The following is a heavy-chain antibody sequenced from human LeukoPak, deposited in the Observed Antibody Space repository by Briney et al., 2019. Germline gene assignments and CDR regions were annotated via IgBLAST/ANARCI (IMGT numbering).Heavy chain of an antibody. CDR1: GFTFSSYS. J-gene: IGHJ4*02. CDR2: ISSSSSTI. Sequence: GGSLRLSCAASGFTFSSYSMNWVRQAPGKGLEWVSYISSSSSTIYYADSVKGRFTISRDNAKNSLFLQMNSLRAEDTAVYYCARRTTLTTVYYLDYWGQGTLVTASS. V-gene: IGHV3-48*01. CDR3: ARRTTLTTVYYLDY. D-gene: IGHD4-17*01.